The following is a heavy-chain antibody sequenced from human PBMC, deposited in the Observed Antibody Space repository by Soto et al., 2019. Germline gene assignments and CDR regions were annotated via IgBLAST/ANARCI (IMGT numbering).Heavy chain of an antibody. J-gene: IGHJ6*02. D-gene: IGHD3-10*01. CDR1: GDSVSSNSAA. CDR3: ARGLNYYDSGSPSYVMDV. V-gene: IGHV6-1*01. CDR2: TYYRSKWYN. Sequence: PSQTLSLTCAISGDSVSSNSAAWNWIRQSPSRGLEWLGRTYYRSKWYNDYAVSVESRITINPDPSKNQFSLQLNSVTPEDTAIYYCARGLNYYDSGSPSYVMDVWGQGTTVTVSS.